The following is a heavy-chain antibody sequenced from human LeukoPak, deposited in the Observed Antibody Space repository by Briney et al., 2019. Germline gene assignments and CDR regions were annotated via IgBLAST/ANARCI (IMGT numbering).Heavy chain of an antibody. Sequence: SETLSLTCTVSGGSISSGSNYWGWIRQPPGKGLEWIWSMYYSRNTYYNPSLKNRGTISVDTSKNQLSLKLSSVTAADTAVYYCATIAPGTHAFDIWGQGTMVSVSS. CDR2: MYYSRNT. D-gene: IGHD2-21*01. V-gene: IGHV4-39*01. CDR1: GGSISSGSNY. CDR3: ATIAPGTHAFDI. J-gene: IGHJ3*02.